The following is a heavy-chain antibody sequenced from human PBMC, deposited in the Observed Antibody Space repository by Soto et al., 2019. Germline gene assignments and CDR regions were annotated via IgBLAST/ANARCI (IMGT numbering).Heavy chain of an antibody. J-gene: IGHJ4*02. D-gene: IGHD5-18*01. CDR3: GRGGSDSPMAPGY. Sequence: GGSLRLSSAASGFTFSGYWMHWVRQAPGKGLVWVSRINPDGSATNYADSVKGRFTISRDNAKNTLYLQMNSLRAEDTAVFYCGRGGSDSPMAPGYWGQGTLVTVSS. CDR1: GFTFSGYW. CDR2: INPDGSAT. V-gene: IGHV3-74*01.